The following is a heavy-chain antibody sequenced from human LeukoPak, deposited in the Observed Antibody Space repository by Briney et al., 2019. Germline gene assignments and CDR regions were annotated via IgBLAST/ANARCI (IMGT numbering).Heavy chain of an antibody. CDR2: ISWNSGSI. J-gene: IGHJ4*02. Sequence: PGRSLRLSCAASGFTFDDYAMHWVRQAPGKGLEWVSGISWNSGSIGYADSVKGRFTISRDNAKNSLYLQMNSLRAEDTALYYCAKDISYSTWGESDYWGQGTLVTVSS. D-gene: IGHD6-13*01. CDR3: AKDISYSTWGESDY. CDR1: GFTFDDYA. V-gene: IGHV3-9*01.